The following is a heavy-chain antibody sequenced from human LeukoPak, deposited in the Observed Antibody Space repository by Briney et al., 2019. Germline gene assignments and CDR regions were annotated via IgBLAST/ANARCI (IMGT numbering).Heavy chain of an antibody. CDR3: AKNRGAGSHLYYHMNV. Sequence: PGGSLRLSCAASGFTFTTYAMSWVRQAPGKGLEWVSLISGSGGGTYYADSVKGRFTISRDNSKNMVYLQVNSLRADDTAVYYCAKNRGAGSHLYYHMNVWGKGTTVTVSS. V-gene: IGHV3-23*01. CDR1: GFTFTTYA. D-gene: IGHD1-26*01. J-gene: IGHJ6*03. CDR2: ISGSGGGT.